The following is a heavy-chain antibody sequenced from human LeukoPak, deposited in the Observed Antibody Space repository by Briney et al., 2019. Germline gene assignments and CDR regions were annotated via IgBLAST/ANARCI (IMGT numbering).Heavy chain of an antibody. CDR3: AKDYHTSMVGLFFY. Sequence: GGSLRLSCAASGFTFTNFAMNWVRQAPGEGLEWVSGMSDTGINTHYADSVKGRFTISRDNSKDILYLQMNSLRAEDTAVYYCAKDYHTSMVGLFFYWGQGTLVTVSS. CDR2: MSDTGINT. CDR1: GFTFTNFA. V-gene: IGHV3-23*01. D-gene: IGHD5-18*01. J-gene: IGHJ4*02.